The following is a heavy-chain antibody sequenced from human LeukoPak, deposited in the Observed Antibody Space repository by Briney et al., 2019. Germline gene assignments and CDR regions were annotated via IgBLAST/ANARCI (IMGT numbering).Heavy chain of an antibody. Sequence: GGSLRLSCAASGFTFTSYAMSWVRQAPGKGLEWVSAISGSGGSTYYADSVKGRFTISRDNSKNTLYLQMNSLRAEDTAVYYCARAESSSWPLDYWGQGTLVTVSS. D-gene: IGHD6-13*01. CDR2: ISGSGGST. CDR3: ARAESSSWPLDY. CDR1: GFTFTSYA. J-gene: IGHJ4*02. V-gene: IGHV3-23*01.